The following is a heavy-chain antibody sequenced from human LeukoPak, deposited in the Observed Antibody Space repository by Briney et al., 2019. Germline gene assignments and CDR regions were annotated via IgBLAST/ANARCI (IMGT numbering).Heavy chain of an antibody. V-gene: IGHV3-30*18. Sequence: PGGSLRLSCAASGFSFSTFAMHWARQTPGKGLEWVALTSYDESIKEYADSVKGRFTISRDNSKNVLFLEMNGLRPDDTGHYYCAKEGSGASRLYNYYGMDVWGQGTTVTVSS. CDR2: TSYDESIK. CDR1: GFSFSTFA. J-gene: IGHJ6*02. D-gene: IGHD1/OR15-1a*01. CDR3: AKEGSGASRLYNYYGMDV.